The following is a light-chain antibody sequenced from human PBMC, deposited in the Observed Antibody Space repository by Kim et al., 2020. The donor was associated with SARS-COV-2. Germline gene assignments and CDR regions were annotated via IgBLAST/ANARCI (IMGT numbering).Light chain of an antibody. CDR2: GKN. Sequence: VALGHTVRITCQGDSLRSYYATWYQQKPGKAPILVIYGKNNRPSGIPDRFSGSSSGNTASLTITGTQAGDEADYYCNSRDSNDNVVFGGGTQLTVL. CDR3: NSRDSNDNVV. V-gene: IGLV3-19*01. J-gene: IGLJ2*01. CDR1: SLRSYY.